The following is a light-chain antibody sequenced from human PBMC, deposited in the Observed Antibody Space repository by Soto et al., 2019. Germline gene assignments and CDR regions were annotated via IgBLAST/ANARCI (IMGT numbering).Light chain of an antibody. CDR1: QSVSSN. CDR3: QPRRNWPPVLT. CDR2: GAS. V-gene: IGKV3-15*01. Sequence: EIVMTQSPATLSVSPGERATLSCRASQSVSSNLAWYQQKPGQAPRLLIYGASTRATGIPARFSGXGSGTELTLHISSPQSEDSAVYYRQPRRNWPPVLTLGGWTKVDIK. J-gene: IGKJ4*01.